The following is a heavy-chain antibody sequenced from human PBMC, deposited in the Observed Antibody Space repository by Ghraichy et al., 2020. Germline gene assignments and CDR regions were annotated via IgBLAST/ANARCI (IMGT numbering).Heavy chain of an antibody. CDR2: IYTSGST. J-gene: IGHJ6*03. V-gene: IGHV4-61*02. D-gene: IGHD3-16*01. Sequence: SETLSLTCTVSGGSISSGSYYWSWIRQPAGKGLEWIGRIYTSGSTNYNPSLKSRVTMSVDTSKNQFSLKLSSVTAADTAVYYCARSKGGGSYYYYMDVWGKGTTVTVSS. CDR3: ARSKGGGSYYYYMDV. CDR1: GGSISSGSYY.